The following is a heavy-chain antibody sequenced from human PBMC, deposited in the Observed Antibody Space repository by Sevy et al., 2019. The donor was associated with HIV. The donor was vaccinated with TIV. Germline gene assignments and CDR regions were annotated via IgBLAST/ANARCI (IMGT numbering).Heavy chain of an antibody. CDR2: ISSSSSTI. Sequence: GGSLRLSCAASGFTFSSYSMSWVRQAPGKGLEWVSYISSSSSTIYYADSVKGRFTISRDNAKNSLYLQMNSLRDEDTAVYYCASDLVVVAAFDDAFDIWGQGTMVTVSS. D-gene: IGHD2-15*01. CDR3: ASDLVVVAAFDDAFDI. V-gene: IGHV3-48*02. CDR1: GFTFSSYS. J-gene: IGHJ3*02.